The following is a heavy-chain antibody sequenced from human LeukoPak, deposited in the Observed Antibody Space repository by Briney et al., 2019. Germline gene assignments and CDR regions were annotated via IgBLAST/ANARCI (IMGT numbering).Heavy chain of an antibody. Sequence: PSETLSLTCAVYGGSFSGYYWSWIRQPPGKGLEWIGEINHSGSTNYNPSLKSRITISVDTSKNQFSLKLSSVTAADTAVYYCAREVEFYGDYETAYYYGMDVWGQGTTVTVSS. CDR3: AREVEFYGDYETAYYYGMDV. CDR1: GGSFSGYY. J-gene: IGHJ6*02. D-gene: IGHD4-17*01. CDR2: INHSGST. V-gene: IGHV4-34*01.